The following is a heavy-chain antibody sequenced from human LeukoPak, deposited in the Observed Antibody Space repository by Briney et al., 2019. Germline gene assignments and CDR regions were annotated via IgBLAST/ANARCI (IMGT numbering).Heavy chain of an antibody. CDR1: GGSISSGGYS. V-gene: IGHV4-61*08. Sequence: SEILSLTCAVSGGSISSGGYSWSWIRQPPGKGLEWVGYIYHSGSTDYNSSLKSRVTISEDTSKKQFSLKVSSVTAADTAVYYCAREEERYSSSWYPIDYWGQGTLVTVSS. CDR3: AREEERYSSSWYPIDY. CDR2: IYHSGST. D-gene: IGHD6-13*01. J-gene: IGHJ4*02.